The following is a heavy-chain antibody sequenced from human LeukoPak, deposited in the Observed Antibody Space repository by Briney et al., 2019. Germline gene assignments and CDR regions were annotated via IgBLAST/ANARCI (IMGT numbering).Heavy chain of an antibody. V-gene: IGHV3-21*01. CDR2: ISGSSRYI. Sequence: PGGPLRLSCAASGXTFSSFSMDWVRQAPGKGLEWVSSISGSSRYIYYADSVKGRFTISRDNAKNSLYLQMNSLRADDTAVYYCAREVGRSAALWGQGTLVTVSS. CDR1: GXTFSSFS. J-gene: IGHJ4*02. D-gene: IGHD6-13*01. CDR3: AREVGRSAAL.